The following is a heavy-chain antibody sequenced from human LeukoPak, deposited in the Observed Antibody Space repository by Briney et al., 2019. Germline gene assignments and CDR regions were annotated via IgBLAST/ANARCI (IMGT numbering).Heavy chain of an antibody. Sequence: GGSLRLSCAASRFTFSSYSMNWVRQAPGKGLEWVSSISSSSSYIYYADSVKGRFTISRDNAKNTVYLQMNSLRAEDTAVYYCARDYVSGSFGPWGQGTLVTVSS. V-gene: IGHV3-21*06. CDR2: ISSSSSYI. CDR3: ARDYVSGSFGP. J-gene: IGHJ5*02. CDR1: RFTFSSYS. D-gene: IGHD3-10*01.